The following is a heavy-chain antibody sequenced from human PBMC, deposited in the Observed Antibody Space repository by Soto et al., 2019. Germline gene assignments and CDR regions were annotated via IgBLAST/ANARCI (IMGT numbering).Heavy chain of an antibody. CDR1: GFTVDDYD. V-gene: IGHV3-9*01. CDR3: GRDCKSRVAVPCMCFFVI. D-gene: IGHD6-19*01. CDR2: ISWNSGTI. J-gene: IGHJ3*02. Sequence: EVQLVESGGGLVQPGRSLRLSCAASGFTVDDYDMHWVRQAPGKGLEWVSVISWNSGTIGYADSVKGRFTISRDNSKNWRYLQMISLRAEQTAFYYCGRDCKSRVAVPCMCFFVIWGQGKMVTVSS.